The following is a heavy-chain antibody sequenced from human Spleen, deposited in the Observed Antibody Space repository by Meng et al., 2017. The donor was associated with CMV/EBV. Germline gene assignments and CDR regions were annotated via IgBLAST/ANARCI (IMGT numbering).Heavy chain of an antibody. D-gene: IGHD3-10*01. Sequence: GESLKISCAASGFTFSSYAMHWVRQAPGKGLEWVAFIRYDGSNKYYADSVKGRFTISRDNSKNTLYLQMNSLRAEDTAVYYCAREITMVRAEYNWFDPWGQGTLVTVSP. J-gene: IGHJ5*02. V-gene: IGHV3-30*02. CDR1: GFTFSSYA. CDR3: AREITMVRAEYNWFDP. CDR2: IRYDGSNK.